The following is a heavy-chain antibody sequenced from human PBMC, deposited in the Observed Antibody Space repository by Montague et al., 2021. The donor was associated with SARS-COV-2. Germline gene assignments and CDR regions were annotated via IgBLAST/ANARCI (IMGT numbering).Heavy chain of an antibody. CDR3: ARESGYQVLFRWFDP. D-gene: IGHD2-2*01. Sequence: SETLSLTCTVSGGSISSYYWSWIRQPPGKGLELIGYIYYNGTTNYIPSLKGRVSISVDTSKNQFSLDMNSVTAADTDVYYCARESGYQVLFRWFDPWGQGTLVTVSP. V-gene: IGHV4-59*01. J-gene: IGHJ5*02. CDR1: GGSISSYY. CDR2: IYYNGTT.